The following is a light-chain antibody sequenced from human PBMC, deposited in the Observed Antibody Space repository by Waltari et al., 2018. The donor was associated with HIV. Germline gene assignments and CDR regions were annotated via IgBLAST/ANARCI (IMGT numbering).Light chain of an antibody. V-gene: IGLV2-8*01. CDR2: EVT. J-gene: IGLJ2*01. CDR3: SSYANKNGFYVV. CDR1: TSDIGGYNY. Sequence: QSALTQPPSASGSPGQSVTIPCTGTTSDIGGYNYVSWYQQHPGKAPKLVISEVTKRPSGVPDRFSGSKSGTTASLTVSGLQTEDEADYYCSSYANKNGFYVVFGGGTKLTVL.